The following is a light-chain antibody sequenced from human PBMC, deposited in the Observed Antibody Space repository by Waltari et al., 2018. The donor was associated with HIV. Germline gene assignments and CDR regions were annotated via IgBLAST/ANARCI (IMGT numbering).Light chain of an antibody. CDR3: QQYEKLPLT. CDR2: DAS. J-gene: IGKJ4*01. Sequence: DIQMTQSPSSLSASVGDRVTITCQASQDINKYLNWYQQRLGKAPKLLIYDASNLQTGVPSRFSGAGSGTDLSFNISSLQPEDFATYYCQQYEKLPLTFGEGTRVEIK. V-gene: IGKV1-33*01. CDR1: QDINKY.